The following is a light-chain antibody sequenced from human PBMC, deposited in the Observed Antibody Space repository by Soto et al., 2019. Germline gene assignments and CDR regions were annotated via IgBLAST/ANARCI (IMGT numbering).Light chain of an antibody. CDR3: SPFTSSYTFV. CDR1: SSDVGGYKY. J-gene: IGLJ1*01. CDR2: EVS. V-gene: IGLV2-14*01. Sequence: QSALTQPASVSGSPGQSIAISCTGTSSDVGGYKYVSWYQQHPGKAPKLLISEVSNRPSGVSDRFSGSKSGNTASLTISGLQAEDEADYYCSPFTSSYTFVFGSGTRSPS.